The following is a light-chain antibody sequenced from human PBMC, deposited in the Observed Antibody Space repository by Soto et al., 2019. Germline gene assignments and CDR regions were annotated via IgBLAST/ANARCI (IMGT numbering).Light chain of an antibody. CDR1: SSDVGAYNY. Sequence: QSVLTQPASVSGSPGQSITISCTGTSSDVGAYNYVSWYQQHPGRAPKLMIYEVSNRPSGVSYRFSGSKSGNTASLTISGLQAEDEADYYCSSYAGANRVFGTGTKLTVL. CDR3: SSYAGANRV. J-gene: IGLJ1*01. CDR2: EVS. V-gene: IGLV2-14*01.